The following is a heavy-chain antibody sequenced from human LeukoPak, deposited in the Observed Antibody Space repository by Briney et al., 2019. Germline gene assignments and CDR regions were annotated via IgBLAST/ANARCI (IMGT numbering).Heavy chain of an antibody. J-gene: IGHJ4*02. Sequence: ASVKVSGKTSGYSFTNYLIHWMRQAPGQSLQWMGWINTATTETKYSQNFQGRVTISRDTSATTADMELSSLRSEDTAVYFCARDSGPFDYWGQGTQVTVSS. CDR3: ARDSGPFDY. CDR1: GYSFTNYL. V-gene: IGHV1-3*04. CDR2: INTATTET. D-gene: IGHD2-15*01.